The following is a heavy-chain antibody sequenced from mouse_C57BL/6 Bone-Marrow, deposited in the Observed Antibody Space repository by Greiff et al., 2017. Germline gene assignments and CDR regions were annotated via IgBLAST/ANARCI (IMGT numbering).Heavy chain of an antibody. CDR3: TRGHWDDGGY. V-gene: IGHV1-15*01. CDR1: GYTFTAYE. CDR2: IAPEPGGT. J-gene: IGHJ2*01. D-gene: IGHD4-1*01. Sequence: QVQLQQSGAELVRPGASVTLSCKASGYTFTAYEMHWVKQTPVYGLEWIGAIAPEPGGTAYNQKFKGKAILTADKSSSTAYTEIRSLTSEDAAVYYCTRGHWDDGGYWGQGTTLTVSS.